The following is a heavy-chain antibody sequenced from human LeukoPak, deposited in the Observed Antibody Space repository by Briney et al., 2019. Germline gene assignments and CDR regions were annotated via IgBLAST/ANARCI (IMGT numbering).Heavy chain of an antibody. CDR3: ARDLHGGNSFTSDWYFDL. CDR1: GGSISISNSNW. Sequence: PSETLSLTCAVSGGSISISNSNWWSWVRQPPGKGLEWIGEIYHSGSTNYNPSLESRVTISVDKSKNQFSLELTSVTAADTAVYYCARDLHGGNSFTSDWYFDLWGRGTLVTVSS. D-gene: IGHD4-23*01. J-gene: IGHJ2*01. V-gene: IGHV4-4*02. CDR2: IYHSGST.